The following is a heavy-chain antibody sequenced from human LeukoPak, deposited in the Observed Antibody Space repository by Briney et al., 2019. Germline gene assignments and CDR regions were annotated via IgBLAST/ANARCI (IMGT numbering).Heavy chain of an antibody. J-gene: IGHJ4*02. CDR3: ARETGYSGYDYYFDY. V-gene: IGHV1-18*01. CDR2: ISAYNGNT. Sequence: ASVKVSCKASGYTFTSYGISWVRQAPGQGLEWMGWISAYNGNTNYAQKLQGRVTMTTDTPTSTAYMELRSLRSDDTAVYYCARETGYSGYDYYFDYWGQGTLVTVSS. D-gene: IGHD5-12*01. CDR1: GYTFTSYG.